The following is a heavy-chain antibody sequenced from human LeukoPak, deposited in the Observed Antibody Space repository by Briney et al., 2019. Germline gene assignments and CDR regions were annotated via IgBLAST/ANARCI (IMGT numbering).Heavy chain of an antibody. CDR3: AKSWCETICYGIYD. J-gene: IGHJ4*02. V-gene: IGHV3-20*04. CDR2: INWYGGST. D-gene: IGHD2-2*01. Sequence: PGGSLRLACAASGFTFDDYGMSWVRQAPGKGLEWVSGINWYGGSTGYADSVKGRFTISRDNAKNSLYLQMNSLRADDTAVCYCAKSWCETICYGIYDWGQGTLVTVS. CDR1: GFTFDDYG.